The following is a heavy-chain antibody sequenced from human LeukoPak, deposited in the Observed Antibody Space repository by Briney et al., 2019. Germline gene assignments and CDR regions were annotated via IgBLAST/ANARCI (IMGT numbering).Heavy chain of an antibody. CDR3: AKLGKRAIVVVVAANSFFDY. V-gene: IGHV3-20*04. D-gene: IGHD2-15*01. Sequence: GGSLRLSCAASGFTFDDYGMSWVRQAPGKGLEWVSGINWNGGSTGYADSVKGRFTISRDNSKNTLYLQMNSLRAEDTAVYYCAKLGKRAIVVVVAANSFFDYWGQGTLVTVSS. J-gene: IGHJ4*02. CDR1: GFTFDDYG. CDR2: INWNGGST.